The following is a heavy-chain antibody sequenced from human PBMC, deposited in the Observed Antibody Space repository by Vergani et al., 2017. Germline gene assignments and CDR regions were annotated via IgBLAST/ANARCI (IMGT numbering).Heavy chain of an antibody. V-gene: IGHV4-34*02. Sequence: QVQLQQWGAGLVKPSETLSLTCVVHGVSLSGSYWSWIRQPPGKGLEWIGEINHSGSANYNPSLQSRVTISIDTSKNQFSLRLFSVTAADTAVYYCARAGIWLPNNWGQGTLVTVS. CDR3: ARAGIWLPNN. CDR2: INHSGSA. J-gene: IGHJ4*02. CDR1: GVSLSGSY. D-gene: IGHD3-9*01.